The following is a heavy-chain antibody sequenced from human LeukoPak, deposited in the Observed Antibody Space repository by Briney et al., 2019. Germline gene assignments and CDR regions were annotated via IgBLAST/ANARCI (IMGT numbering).Heavy chain of an antibody. CDR3: AREVRGVDTAMVPLYYFDY. CDR2: IIPIFGTA. V-gene: IGHV1-69*05. D-gene: IGHD5-18*01. J-gene: IGHJ4*02. CDR1: GGTFSSYA. Sequence: GASVKVSCKASGGTFSSYAISWVRQAPGQGLEWMGGIIPIFGTANYAQKSQGRVTITTDESTSTAYMELSSLRSEDTAVYYCAREVRGVDTAMVPLYYFDYWGQGTLVTVSS.